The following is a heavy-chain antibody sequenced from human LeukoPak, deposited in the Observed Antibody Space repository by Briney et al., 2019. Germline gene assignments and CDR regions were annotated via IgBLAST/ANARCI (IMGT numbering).Heavy chain of an antibody. CDR3: ARDVQSGSLDP. CDR2: VLYDGSDQ. D-gene: IGHD3-3*01. CDR1: GITFSSYT. V-gene: IGHV3-30*04. J-gene: IGHJ5*02. Sequence: GSLRLSWAASGITFSSYTMHWVRQAPGKGLEWVAFVLYDGSDQYYADSVKGRFTISRDNSKNTVYLQINNQTDVDTTVYYCARDVQSGSLDPWGQGTLVTVSS.